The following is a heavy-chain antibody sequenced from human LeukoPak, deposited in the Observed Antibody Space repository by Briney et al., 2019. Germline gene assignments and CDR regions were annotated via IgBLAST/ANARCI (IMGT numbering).Heavy chain of an antibody. CDR2: ISGSGGST. V-gene: IGHV3-23*01. Sequence: PGGSLRLSCAASGFTFSSYAMSWVRQAPGKGLEWVSAISGSGGSTYYADSVKGRFTISRDNSKNTLYLQMNSLRAEDTAVYYCAKGFLPDYYYYMDVWGKGTTVTVSS. CDR1: GFTFSSYA. CDR3: AKGFLPDYYYYMDV. J-gene: IGHJ6*03. D-gene: IGHD1-14*01.